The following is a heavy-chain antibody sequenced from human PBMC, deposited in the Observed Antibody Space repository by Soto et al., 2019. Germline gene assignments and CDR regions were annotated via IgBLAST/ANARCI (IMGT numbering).Heavy chain of an antibody. J-gene: IGHJ6*02. D-gene: IGHD1-26*01. CDR3: AREVRRMVGHSYHSVLDV. V-gene: IGHV4-31*03. CDR2: IYYSGST. Sequence: QVQLQESGPGLVKPSQTLSLTCTVSGGSISSGGYYWSWIRQHPGKGLEWIGYIYYSGSTYYNPSLKSRVTISVDTSKNQFSLKLSSVTAADTAVYYCAREVRRMVGHSYHSVLDVWGQGTTVTVSS. CDR1: GGSISSGGYY.